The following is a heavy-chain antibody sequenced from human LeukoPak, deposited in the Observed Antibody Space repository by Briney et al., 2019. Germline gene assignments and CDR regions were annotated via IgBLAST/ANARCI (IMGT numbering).Heavy chain of an antibody. D-gene: IGHD3-22*01. J-gene: IGHJ4*02. V-gene: IGHV4-59*01. CDR3: AREGRENDSSGYFDY. Sequence: SETLSLTCTIPGGSLKYYYWNWIRQSPGKGLEWIGYIYYTGSTKYNPSLESRVTISLDTSENQFSLKLTTVTAADTAVYYCAREGRENDSSGYFDYWGQGTLVPV. CDR2: IYYTGST. CDR1: GGSLKYYY.